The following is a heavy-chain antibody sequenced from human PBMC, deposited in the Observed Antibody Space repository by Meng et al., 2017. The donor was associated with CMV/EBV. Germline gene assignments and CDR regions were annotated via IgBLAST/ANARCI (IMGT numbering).Heavy chain of an antibody. CDR1: GFTFSSYA. V-gene: IGHV3-30-3*01. D-gene: IGHD3-3*01. CDR3: ARVAIFGVALDY. Sequence: GESLKISCAASGFTFSSYAMHWVRQAPGKGLERVAVISYDGSNKYYADSVKGRFTISRDNSKNTLYLQMNSLRAEDTAVYYCARVAIFGVALDYWGQGTLVTVSS. J-gene: IGHJ4*02. CDR2: ISYDGSNK.